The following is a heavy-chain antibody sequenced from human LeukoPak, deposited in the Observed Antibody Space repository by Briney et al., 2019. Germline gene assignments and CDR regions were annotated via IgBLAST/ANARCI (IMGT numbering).Heavy chain of an antibody. CDR2: ISDSGGST. Sequence: GGSLRLSCAASGFTFTNAWMNWVRQAPGKGLEWVSAISDSGGSTYYADSVKGRFTISRDNSKNTLFLHMNSLRAEDTAVYYCAKGEKTRPFGGVIDYWGQGTLVTVSS. V-gene: IGHV3-23*01. CDR1: GFTFTNAW. CDR3: AKGEKTRPFGGVIDY. D-gene: IGHD3-16*02. J-gene: IGHJ4*02.